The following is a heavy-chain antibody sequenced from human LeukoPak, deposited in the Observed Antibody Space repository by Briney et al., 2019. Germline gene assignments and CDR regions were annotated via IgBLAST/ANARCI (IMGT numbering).Heavy chain of an antibody. J-gene: IGHJ4*02. CDR3: AKDGDYYDSSGYYPYFDY. Sequence: PGGSLRLSCAASGFTFSSYAMSWVRQAPGKGLEWVSSISSSSSYIYYADSVKGRFTISKDNSKNTLYLQMNSLRAEDTAVYYCAKDGDYYDSSGYYPYFDYWGQGTLVTVSS. CDR2: ISSSSSYI. CDR1: GFTFSSYA. D-gene: IGHD3-22*01. V-gene: IGHV3-23*01.